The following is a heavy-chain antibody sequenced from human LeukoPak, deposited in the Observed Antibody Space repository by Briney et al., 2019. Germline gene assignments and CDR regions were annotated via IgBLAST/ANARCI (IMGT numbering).Heavy chain of an antibody. D-gene: IGHD6-13*01. CDR3: ARGQGGIAAAGFDY. J-gene: IGHJ4*02. CDR2: INHSGST. Sequence: SETLSLTCAVYGGSFSGYYWSWIRQPPGKGLEWIGEINHSGSTNYNPSLKGRVTISVDTSKNQFSLKLSSVTAADTAVYYCARGQGGIAAAGFDYWGQGTLVTVSS. V-gene: IGHV4-34*01. CDR1: GGSFSGYY.